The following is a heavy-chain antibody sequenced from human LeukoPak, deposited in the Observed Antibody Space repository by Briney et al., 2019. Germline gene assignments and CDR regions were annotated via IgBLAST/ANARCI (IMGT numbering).Heavy chain of an antibody. CDR1: GYTFINYY. D-gene: IGHD3-16*02. CDR3: ARAFQSLGGLSLPDY. Sequence: ASVKVSCKASGYTFINYYMHWVRQAPGQGLEWMGWIHPSTGNPTYAQGFTGRFVFSLDTSVSTTYLQISSLKAEDTAVYFCARAFQSLGGLSLPDYWGQGTLVTVSS. J-gene: IGHJ4*02. V-gene: IGHV7-4-1*02. CDR2: IHPSTGNP.